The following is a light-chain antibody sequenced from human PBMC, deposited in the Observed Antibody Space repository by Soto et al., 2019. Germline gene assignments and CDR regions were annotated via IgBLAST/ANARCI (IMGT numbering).Light chain of an antibody. CDR2: HTS. CDR1: QSVSSY. J-gene: IGKJ1*01. CDR3: QQRSNWPLT. Sequence: EIVLTQSPSTLALSPGERAPLSCRASQSVSSYLAWYQQKPGQAPRVLIYHTSNRATGIPARFSGSGSGTDFTLTISSLEPEDFEVYYCQQRSNWPLTFGQGTKVDIK. V-gene: IGKV3-11*01.